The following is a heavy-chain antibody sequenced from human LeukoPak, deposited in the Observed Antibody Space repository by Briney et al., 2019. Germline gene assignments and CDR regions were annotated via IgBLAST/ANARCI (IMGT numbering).Heavy chain of an antibody. CDR3: AKDEIRGRYDFWSGYYLGGAFDI. D-gene: IGHD3-3*01. Sequence: PGGSLRLSCAASGFTFDDYTMHWVRQAPGKGLEWVSLISWDGGSTYYADSVKGRFTISRDNSKNSLYLQMNCLRTEDTALYYCAKDEIRGRYDFWSGYYLGGAFDIWGQGTMVTVSS. CDR2: ISWDGGST. J-gene: IGHJ3*02. V-gene: IGHV3-43*01. CDR1: GFTFDDYT.